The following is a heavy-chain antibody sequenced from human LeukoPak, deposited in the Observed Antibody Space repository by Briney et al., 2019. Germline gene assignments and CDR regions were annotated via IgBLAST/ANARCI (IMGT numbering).Heavy chain of an antibody. CDR2: INPNSGGT. J-gene: IGHJ4*02. Sequence: GASVKVSCKASGYTFTGYYMHWVRQAPGQGLEWMGWINPNSGGTNYAQKFQGRVTMTTDTSTSTAYMEMRSLRSDDTAVYYCARSDYYYESNGCPADYWGQGTLVTVSS. D-gene: IGHD3-22*01. CDR3: ARSDYYYESNGCPADY. CDR1: GYTFTGYY. V-gene: IGHV1-2*02.